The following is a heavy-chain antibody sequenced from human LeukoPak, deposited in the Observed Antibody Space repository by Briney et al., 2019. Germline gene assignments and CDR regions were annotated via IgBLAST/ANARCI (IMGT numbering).Heavy chain of an antibody. CDR3: ATVAISKSFSS. V-gene: IGHV3-30-3*01. Sequence: SLRLSCAASGFTFXSYAMHWVRQAPGKGLEWVAVISYDGSNKYYADSVRGRFTISRDNSKNTVFLQMSSLRVEDTAIYYCATVAISKSFSSWGQGTVVTVSS. D-gene: IGHD2-2*01. CDR2: ISYDGSNK. CDR1: GFTFXSYA. J-gene: IGHJ5*02.